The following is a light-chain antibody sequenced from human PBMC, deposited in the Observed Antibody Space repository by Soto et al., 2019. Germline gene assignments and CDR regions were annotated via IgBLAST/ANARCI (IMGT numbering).Light chain of an antibody. CDR3: QQYNNWPPT. CDR1: ESVVSNY. CDR2: DAS. J-gene: IGKJ5*01. V-gene: IGKV3-20*01. Sequence: EIVLTQSPGTLSLSPGERATLSCRATESVVSNYLAWYQLKPGQAPRLLIYDASSRATGIPDRFSGSGSGTDFTLTISRLEPEDFAVYYCQQYNNWPPTFGQGTRLEIK.